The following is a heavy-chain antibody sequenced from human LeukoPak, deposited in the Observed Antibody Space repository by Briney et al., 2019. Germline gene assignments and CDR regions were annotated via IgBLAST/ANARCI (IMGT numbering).Heavy chain of an antibody. Sequence: GGSLRLSCTVSGLPFSDAWMSWVRQAPGKGLEWVGRIKSKGSGGTTDYGAPVKDRFTISRDDLENTIYLQMSSLKTEDTAVYYCSWIRGALGYYYMDVWGKGTTVTIPS. V-gene: IGHV3-15*01. CDR2: IKSKGSGGTT. D-gene: IGHD3-10*01. J-gene: IGHJ6*03. CDR3: SWIRGALGYYYMDV. CDR1: GLPFSDAW.